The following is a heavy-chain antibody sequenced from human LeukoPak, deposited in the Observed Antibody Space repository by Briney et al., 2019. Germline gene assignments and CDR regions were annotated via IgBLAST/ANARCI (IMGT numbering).Heavy chain of an antibody. V-gene: IGHV4-59*08. CDR1: GGSISSYY. CDR2: INDSGST. D-gene: IGHD1-1*01. CDR3: TRRGRNNWGEGNDY. Sequence: PSETLSLTCTVSGGSISSYYWSWIRQPPGKGLEWIGYINDSGSTNSNPSLKSRVTMSVDTSKNQFSLKLSSVTAADTAVYYCTRRGRNNWGEGNDYWGPGTLVTVSS. J-gene: IGHJ4*02.